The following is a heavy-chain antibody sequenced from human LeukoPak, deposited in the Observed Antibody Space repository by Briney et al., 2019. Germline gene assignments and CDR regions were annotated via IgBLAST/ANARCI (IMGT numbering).Heavy chain of an antibody. CDR1: GFTFSSYG. Sequence: GESLRLSCAASGFTFSSYGMHWVRQAPGKGLEWMAVISYDGSNKYYADSVKGRFTISRDNSKNTLYLQMNSLRAEDTAVYYCAKDRASSYYDSSGYDYWGQGTLVTVSS. CDR3: AKDRASSYYDSSGYDY. V-gene: IGHV3-30*18. CDR2: ISYDGSNK. J-gene: IGHJ4*02. D-gene: IGHD3-22*01.